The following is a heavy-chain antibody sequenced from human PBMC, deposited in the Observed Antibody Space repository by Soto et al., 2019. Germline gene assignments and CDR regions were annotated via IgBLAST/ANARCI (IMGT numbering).Heavy chain of an antibody. J-gene: IGHJ5*02. Sequence: TSETLSLTCTVSGGSISSYYWSWIRQPPGKGLEWIGYIYYSGSTNYNPSLKSRVTISVDTSKNQFSLKLSSVTAADTAVYYCARLRYYDFWSGYPPPEFDPWGQGTLVTVS. CDR2: IYYSGST. D-gene: IGHD3-3*01. CDR1: GGSISSYY. CDR3: ARLRYYDFWSGYPPPEFDP. V-gene: IGHV4-59*08.